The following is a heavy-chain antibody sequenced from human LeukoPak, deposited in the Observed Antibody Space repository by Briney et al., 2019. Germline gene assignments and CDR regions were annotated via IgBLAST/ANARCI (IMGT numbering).Heavy chain of an antibody. CDR1: GFTFTSYA. V-gene: IGHV3-23*01. Sequence: GGSLRLSCTASGFTFTSYAMNWVRQAPGKGLEWVSTISGSGGDTYYADSVKGRFTISRDNSKNTLYLQMNSLRAEDTAIYYCAKRGTPFDYWGQGTLVTASS. CDR2: ISGSGGDT. CDR3: AKRGTPFDY. J-gene: IGHJ4*02.